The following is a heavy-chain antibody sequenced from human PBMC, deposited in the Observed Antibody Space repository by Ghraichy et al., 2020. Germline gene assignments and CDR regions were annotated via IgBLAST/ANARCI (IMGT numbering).Heavy chain of an antibody. CDR2: ISGSGGST. Sequence: GESLNISCAASGFTFSSYAMSWVRQAPGKGLEWVSAISGSGGSTYYADSVKGRFTISRDNSKNTLYLQMNSLRAEDTAVYYCAKAFASSKYSSSWYSWFDPWGQGTLVTVSS. J-gene: IGHJ5*02. CDR3: AKAFASSKYSSSWYSWFDP. CDR1: GFTFSSYA. V-gene: IGHV3-23*01. D-gene: IGHD6-13*01.